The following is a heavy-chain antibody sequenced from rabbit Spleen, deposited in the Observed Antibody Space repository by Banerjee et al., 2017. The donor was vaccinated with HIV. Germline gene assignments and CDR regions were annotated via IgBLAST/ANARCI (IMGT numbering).Heavy chain of an antibody. CDR2: IYTTGSWT. V-gene: IGHV1S45*01. Sequence: QEQVVESGGGLVKPGASLTLTCTASGFSFSNKYVMCWVRQAPGKGLEWIACIYTTGSWTYYASWAKGRFTISKTSTTVTLQMTSLTVADTATYFCARLSSDWTYLELWGPGTLVTVS. CDR3: ARLSSDWTYLEL. J-gene: IGHJ4*01. CDR1: GFSFSNKYV. D-gene: IGHD8-1*01.